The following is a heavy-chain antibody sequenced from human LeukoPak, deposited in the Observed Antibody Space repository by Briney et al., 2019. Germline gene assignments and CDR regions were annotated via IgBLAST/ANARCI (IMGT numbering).Heavy chain of an antibody. V-gene: IGHV4-30-4*01. J-gene: IGHJ2*01. CDR2: IYYSGST. CDR1: GGSISSGDYF. Sequence: SETLPLTCTVSGGSISSGDYFWSWIRQPPGKGLEWIGYIYYSGSTYYNPSLKSRVTISLDTSKNQFSLKLTSVTAADTAVYFCARGLGYFDLWGRGTLVTVSS. CDR3: ARGLGYFDL.